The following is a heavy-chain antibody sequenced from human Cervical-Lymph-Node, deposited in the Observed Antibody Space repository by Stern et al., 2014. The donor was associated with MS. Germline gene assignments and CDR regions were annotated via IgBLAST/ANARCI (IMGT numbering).Heavy chain of an antibody. CDR3: ARDDVETAMWS. V-gene: IGHV1-69*12. D-gene: IGHD5-18*01. CDR1: GDTFNNYA. CDR2: IIPVFGTT. J-gene: IGHJ4*02. Sequence: VQLVQSGAELKKPGSSVKVSCKTSGDTFNNYAISWVRQAPGQGLEWMGGIIPVFGTTDYAQKFQGRLTITADEPTSTAYMELSSLRSDDTAVYYCARDDVETAMWSWGQGTLVTVSS.